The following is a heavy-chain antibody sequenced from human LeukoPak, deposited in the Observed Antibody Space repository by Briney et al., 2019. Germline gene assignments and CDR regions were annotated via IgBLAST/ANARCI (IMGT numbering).Heavy chain of an antibody. CDR3: ARESGSDYGMDV. V-gene: IGHV1-2*02. Sequence: ASVKVSCKASGYTFTGYYMHWVRQAPGQGLEWMGWINPNSGGTNYAQKFQGRVTMTRDTSISTAYKELSRLRSDDTAVYYCARESGSDYGMDVWGQGTTVTVSS. D-gene: IGHD3-10*01. CDR2: INPNSGGT. CDR1: GYTFTGYY. J-gene: IGHJ6*02.